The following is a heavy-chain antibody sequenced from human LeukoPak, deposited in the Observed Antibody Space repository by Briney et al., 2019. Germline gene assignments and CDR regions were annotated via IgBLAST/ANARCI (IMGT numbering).Heavy chain of an antibody. CDR2: IYYSGST. V-gene: IGHV4-30-4*08. D-gene: IGHD6-19*01. J-gene: IGHJ4*02. CDR3: APLGYSSGQRNFDY. CDR1: GGSISSGDYY. Sequence: SETLSLTCSVSGGSISSGDYYWSWIRQPPGKGLEWIGYIYYSGSTYYNPSLKSRVTISVDTSKNQFSLKLTSVTAADTAVYYCAPLGYSSGQRNFDYWGQGTLVTVSS.